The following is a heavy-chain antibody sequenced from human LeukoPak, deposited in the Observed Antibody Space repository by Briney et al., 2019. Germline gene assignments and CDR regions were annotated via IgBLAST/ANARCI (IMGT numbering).Heavy chain of an antibody. D-gene: IGHD3-9*01. CDR3: ARDNHYDILTGSPGPNKWFDP. Sequence: GASVKVSCKGSGYTFTSYGFSWVRQPPGPGLEWMGWISVYNGNTNYAQKLQGRVTMTTDTSTSTAYMELRSLRSDDTAVYYCARDNHYDILTGSPGPNKWFDPWGQGTLVTVSS. CDR2: ISVYNGNT. CDR1: GYTFTSYG. J-gene: IGHJ5*02. V-gene: IGHV1-18*01.